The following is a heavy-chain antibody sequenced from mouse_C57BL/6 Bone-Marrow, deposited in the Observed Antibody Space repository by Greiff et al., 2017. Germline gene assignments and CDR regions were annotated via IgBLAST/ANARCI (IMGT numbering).Heavy chain of an antibody. D-gene: IGHD1-3*01. Sequence: EVQVVESGGDLVKPGGSLKLSCAASGFTFSSYGMSWVRQTPDKRLEWVATISSGGSYTYYPDSVKGRFTISRDNAKNTLYLQMSSLKSEDTAMYYCARQNYNTHYCGQGTTLTVSS. J-gene: IGHJ2*01. CDR3: ARQNYNTHY. V-gene: IGHV5-6*01. CDR1: GFTFSSYG. CDR2: ISSGGSYT.